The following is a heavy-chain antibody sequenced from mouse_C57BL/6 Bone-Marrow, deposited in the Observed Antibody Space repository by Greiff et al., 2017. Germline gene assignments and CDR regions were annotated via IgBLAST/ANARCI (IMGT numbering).Heavy chain of an antibody. V-gene: IGHV1-19*01. Sequence: EVQLQQSGPVLVKPGASVKMSCKASGYTFTDYYMNWVKQSHGKSLEWIGVINPYNGGTSYNQKFKGKATLTVDKSSSTAYMELNSLTSEDSAVYYCARDGYDFAYWGQGTLVTVSA. CDR1: GYTFTDYY. D-gene: IGHD2-2*01. CDR2: INPYNGGT. J-gene: IGHJ3*01. CDR3: ARDGYDFAY.